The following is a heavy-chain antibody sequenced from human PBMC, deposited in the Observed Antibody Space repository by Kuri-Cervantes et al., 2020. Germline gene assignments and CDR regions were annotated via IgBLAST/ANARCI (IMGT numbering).Heavy chain of an antibody. J-gene: IGHJ5*02. Sequence: LSLTCAASGFTFDDYGMSWVRQAPGKGLEWVSGINWNGGSTGYADSVKGRFTISRDNAKNSLYLQMNSLRAEDTAVYYCAKDLISRFHWFDPWGQGTLVTVSS. D-gene: IGHD3-3*01. CDR1: GFTFDDYG. CDR3: AKDLISRFHWFDP. CDR2: INWNGGST. V-gene: IGHV3-20*04.